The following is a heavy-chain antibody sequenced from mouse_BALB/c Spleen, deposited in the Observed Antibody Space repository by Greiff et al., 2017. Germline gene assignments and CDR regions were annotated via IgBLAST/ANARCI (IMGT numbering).Heavy chain of an antibody. CDR3: ARISNYPHYYAMDY. V-gene: IGHV2-2*02. Sequence: VKLQESGPGLVQPSQSLSITCTVSGFSLTSYGVHWVRQSPGKGLEWLGVIWSGGSTDYNAAFISRLSISKDNSKSQVFFKMNSLQANDTAIYYCARISNYPHYYAMDYWGQGTSVTVSS. CDR2: IWSGGST. D-gene: IGHD2-1*01. CDR1: GFSLTSYG. J-gene: IGHJ4*01.